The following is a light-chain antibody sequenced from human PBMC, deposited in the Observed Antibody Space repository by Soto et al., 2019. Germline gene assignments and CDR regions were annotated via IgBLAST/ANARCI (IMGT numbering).Light chain of an antibody. V-gene: IGKV3-15*01. J-gene: IGKJ1*01. Sequence: EIVLTQSPDTLSVSPGERATLSCRATQSVSSHLAWYQQKPGQTPRIVIYGATTRATGIPARFSGSGSGTEFTLTFSSLQSEDFAVYYCHQYNDWPRTFGQGTKVEI. CDR3: HQYNDWPRT. CDR1: QSVSSH. CDR2: GAT.